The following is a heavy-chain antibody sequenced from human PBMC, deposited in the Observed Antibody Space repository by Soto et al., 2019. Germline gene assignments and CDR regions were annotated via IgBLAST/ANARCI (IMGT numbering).Heavy chain of an antibody. V-gene: IGHV1-69*06. Sequence: SVKVSCKASGGTFSSYAISWVRQAPGQGLEWMGGIIPIFGTANYAQKFQGRVTITADKSTSTAYMELSSLRSEDTAVYYCASHCSSTSCYTDWFDPWAREPWSPSPQ. J-gene: IGHJ5*02. CDR1: GGTFSSYA. CDR2: IIPIFGTA. CDR3: ASHCSSTSCYTDWFDP. D-gene: IGHD2-2*02.